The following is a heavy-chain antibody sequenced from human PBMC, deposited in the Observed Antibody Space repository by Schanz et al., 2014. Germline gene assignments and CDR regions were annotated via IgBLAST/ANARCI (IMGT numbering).Heavy chain of an antibody. Sequence: EVQLVESGGGLVQPGGSLRLSCAASGFTFNDYWMHWVRQAPGKGLVWVSRINSDGSTTIYADSVEGRFTISRDNAKKTLYLQMNSLRAADTDVYYCARPLGRNYYYYGLDVWGQGTTVTVSS. V-gene: IGHV3-74*01. CDR3: ARPLGRNYYYYGLDV. CDR1: GFTFNDYW. CDR2: INSDGSTT. J-gene: IGHJ6*02.